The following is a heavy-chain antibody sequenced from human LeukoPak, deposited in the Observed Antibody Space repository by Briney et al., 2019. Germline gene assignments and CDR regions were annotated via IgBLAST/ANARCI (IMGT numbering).Heavy chain of an antibody. Sequence: GGSLRLSCAASGFTFSSYGMHWVRQAPGKGLEWVAFIRYDGSNKYYADSVKGRFTISRGNSKNTLYLQMNSLRAEDTAVYYCAKVPSYSSSWCDYWGQGTLVTVSS. CDR3: AKVPSYSSSWCDY. CDR2: IRYDGSNK. CDR1: GFTFSSYG. J-gene: IGHJ4*02. V-gene: IGHV3-30*02. D-gene: IGHD6-13*01.